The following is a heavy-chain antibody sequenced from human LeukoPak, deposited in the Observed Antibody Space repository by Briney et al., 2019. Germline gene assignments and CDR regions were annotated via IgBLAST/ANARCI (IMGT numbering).Heavy chain of an antibody. CDR2: ISWDGGST. D-gene: IGHD4-17*01. V-gene: IGHV3-43*01. J-gene: IGHJ4*02. CDR3: AKSKTAVTTGYLDY. Sequence: PRGSLRLSCAASGFTFDDYTMHWVRQAPGKGLEWVSLISWDGGSTYYADSVKGRFTISRDNSKNSLYLQMNSLRTEDTALYYCAKSKTAVTTGYLDYWGQGTLATVSS. CDR1: GFTFDDYT.